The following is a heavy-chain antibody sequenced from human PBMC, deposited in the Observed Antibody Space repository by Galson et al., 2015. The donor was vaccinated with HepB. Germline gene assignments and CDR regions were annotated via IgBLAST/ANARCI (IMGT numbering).Heavy chain of an antibody. J-gene: IGHJ3*01. Sequence: SLRLSCAASGFTFTNHAIHWVRQAPGKGLEYVSVISGNGHETYYEESVKGRFSVSRDNSRNWLFLQMSSLRPEDTAVYYCVRDWTYDFWSGYFGAFDLWGQGTLVTVSS. CDR3: VRDWTYDFWSGYFGAFDL. CDR2: ISGNGHET. V-gene: IGHV3-64D*09. CDR1: GFTFTNHA. D-gene: IGHD3-3*01.